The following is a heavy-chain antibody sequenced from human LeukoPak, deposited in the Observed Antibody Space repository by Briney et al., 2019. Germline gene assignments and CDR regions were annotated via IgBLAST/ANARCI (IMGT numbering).Heavy chain of an antibody. CDR3: ASHNSGSLRLYYFDY. CDR2: IYYSGST. D-gene: IGHD1-26*01. V-gene: IGHV4-59*08. Sequence: SETLSLTCTVSGGSISSYYWSWIRQPPGKGLEWIGYIYYSGSTNYNPSLKSRVTISVDTSKNQFSLKLSSVTAADTAVYYCASHNSGSLRLYYFDYWGQGTLVTVSS. CDR1: GGSISSYY. J-gene: IGHJ4*02.